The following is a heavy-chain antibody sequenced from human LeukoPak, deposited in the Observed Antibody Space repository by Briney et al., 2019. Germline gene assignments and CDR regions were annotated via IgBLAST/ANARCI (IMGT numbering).Heavy chain of an antibody. CDR2: IIPILGIA. V-gene: IGHV1-69*04. CDR3: ASTTGWNAGGIDI. J-gene: IGHJ3*02. Sequence: GSSVKVSCKASGCSFSSYAISWVRQAPGQGLEWMGRIIPILGIANYAQKFQGRVTNTADESTSPAYIELNSLRSEGTAVYYCASTTGWNAGGIDIWGQGTMVTVSS. D-gene: IGHD1-1*01. CDR1: GCSFSSYA.